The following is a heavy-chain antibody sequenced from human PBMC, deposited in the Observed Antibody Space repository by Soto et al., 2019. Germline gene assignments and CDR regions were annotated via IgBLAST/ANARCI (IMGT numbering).Heavy chain of an antibody. CDR1: GFTFSSYA. CDR3: ARSSSSSGP. D-gene: IGHD6-6*01. V-gene: IGHV3-23*01. J-gene: IGHJ4*02. Sequence: EVQLLESGGSLVQPGGSLRLSCAASGFTFSSYAMSWVRQGPGKGLEWVSAISDSGANTYYADSVEGRFTISRDNSKSTLYLQMNSLRDEDTAIYYCARSSSSSGPWGQGTLVTVSS. CDR2: ISDSGANT.